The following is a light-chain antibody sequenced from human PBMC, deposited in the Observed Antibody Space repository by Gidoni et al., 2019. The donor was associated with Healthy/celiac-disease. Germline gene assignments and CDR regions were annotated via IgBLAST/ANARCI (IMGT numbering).Light chain of an antibody. J-gene: IGKJ2*01. CDR3: QQYGSSPLYT. CDR1: QSVSSSY. CDR2: GPS. Sequence: EIELTQSPGTLSLSPGERATLSCRASQSVSSSYLAWYQQKPGQAPRLLIYGPSSRATGIPDRFSGSGSVTDFTLTLSILEPEDFAVYYCQQYGSSPLYTFGQGTKLEIK. V-gene: IGKV3-20*01.